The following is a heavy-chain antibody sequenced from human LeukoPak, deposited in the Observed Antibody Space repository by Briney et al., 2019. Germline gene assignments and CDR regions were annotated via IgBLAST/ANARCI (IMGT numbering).Heavy chain of an antibody. J-gene: IGHJ4*02. CDR3: ARDSSGPSY. CDR1: GFTVTNNY. Sequence: GGSLRLSCAASGFTVTNNYMSWVRQAPGKGLEWVSVIYSSGGTYYADSVKGRFTISRDNSKNTLYLQMNSLRAEDTAVYYCARDSSGPSYWGQGTLVTVSS. CDR2: IYSSGGT. D-gene: IGHD1-26*01. V-gene: IGHV3-53*01.